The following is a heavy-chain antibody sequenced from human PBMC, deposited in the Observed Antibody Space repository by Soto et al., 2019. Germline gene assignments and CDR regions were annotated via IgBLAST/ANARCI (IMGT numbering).Heavy chain of an antibody. J-gene: IGHJ6*03. CDR1: GGSISSSSYY. CDR3: ASRWGNYGDYYYYMDV. CDR2: IYYSGST. D-gene: IGHD3-16*01. Sequence: QLQLQESGPGLVKPSETLSLTCTVSGGSISSSSYYWGWIRQPPGKGLEWIGSIYYSGSTYYNPSIKSRVTISVDTSKNQFSLKLSSVTAADTAVYYCASRWGNYGDYYYYMDVWGKGTTVTVSS. V-gene: IGHV4-39*01.